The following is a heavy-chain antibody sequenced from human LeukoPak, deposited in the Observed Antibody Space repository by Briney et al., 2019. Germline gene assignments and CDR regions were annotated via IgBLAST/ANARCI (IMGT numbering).Heavy chain of an antibody. CDR2: IIPIFGTA. CDR1: GGTFSSYA. D-gene: IGHD6-13*01. J-gene: IGHJ4*02. CDR3: ASRSGIAAAGTDY. Sequence: SVKVSCKASGGTFSSYAISWVRQAPGQGLEWMGRIIPIFGTANYAQKFQGRVTITTDGSTSTAYMELSSLRSEDTAVYCCASRSGIAAAGTDYWGQGTLVTVSS. V-gene: IGHV1-69*05.